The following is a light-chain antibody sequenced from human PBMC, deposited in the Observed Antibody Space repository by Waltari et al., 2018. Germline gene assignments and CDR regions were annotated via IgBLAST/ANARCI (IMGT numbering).Light chain of an antibody. Sequence: EVVLTQSPGALSLSPGDRATVSCRASQSLTKRYLAWYQQKPGQAPRILIYGASSRAPGIPDRFSGSGSGTDFTLTITRLEPEDFAVYYCQQYGSSILYTFGQGTKLEIK. CDR1: QSLTKRY. CDR2: GAS. CDR3: QQYGSSILYT. V-gene: IGKV3-20*01. J-gene: IGKJ2*01.